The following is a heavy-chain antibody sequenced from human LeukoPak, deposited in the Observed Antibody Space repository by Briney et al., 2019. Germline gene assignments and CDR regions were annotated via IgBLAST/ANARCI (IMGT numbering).Heavy chain of an antibody. CDR3: ARGLRWYYYGSGRSYYFDY. CDR1: GGSFSGYY. J-gene: IGHJ4*02. D-gene: IGHD3-10*01. V-gene: IGHV4-34*01. Sequence: SETLSLTCAVYGGSFSGYYWSWIRQPPGKGLEWIGEINRSGSTNYNPSLKSRVTISVDTSKNQFSLKLSSVTAADTAVYYCARGLRWYYYGSGRSYYFDYWGQGTLVTVSS. CDR2: INRSGST.